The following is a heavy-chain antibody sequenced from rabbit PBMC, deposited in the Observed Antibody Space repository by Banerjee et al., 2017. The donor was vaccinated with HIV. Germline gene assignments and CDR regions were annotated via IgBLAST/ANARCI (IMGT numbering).Heavy chain of an antibody. CDR2: GST. D-gene: IGHD6-1*01. CDR3: ARGIGYDGYGYPTYFNL. Sequence: GSTYPANWAKGRFTISKTSSTTVTLQMTSLTAADTATYFCARGIGYDGYGYPTYFNLWGQGTLVTVS. J-gene: IGHJ4*01. V-gene: IGHV1S40*01.